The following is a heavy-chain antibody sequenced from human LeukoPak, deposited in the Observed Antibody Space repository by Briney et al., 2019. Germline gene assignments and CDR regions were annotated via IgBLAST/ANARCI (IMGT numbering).Heavy chain of an antibody. D-gene: IGHD6-19*01. CDR3: ARDKSYSAVAGTSPLY. J-gene: IGHJ4*02. Sequence: GGSLRHSCAASGFTFRTYSMTWVRQAPGKGLGWVSSISSSSTYIYYTDSVKGRFTISRDDAKNSLYLQMNSLRADDTAIYYCARDKSYSAVAGTSPLYWGQGTLVTVSS. CDR2: ISSSSTYI. V-gene: IGHV3-21*01. CDR1: GFTFRTYS.